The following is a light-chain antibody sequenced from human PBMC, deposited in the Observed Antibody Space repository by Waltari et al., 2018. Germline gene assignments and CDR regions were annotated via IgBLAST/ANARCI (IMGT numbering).Light chain of an antibody. V-gene: IGKV1-39*01. CDR2: AAS. J-gene: IGKJ2*01. Sequence: DIQMTQSPSSLSASVGDRVTITCRASQSISSYLNWYQQKPGKAPKLLISAASSLQSGVPSRFSGSGSGTEFTLTISSLQPEDVATYYCQQSYSTPRYTFGQGTKLEIK. CDR1: QSISSY. CDR3: QQSYSTPRYT.